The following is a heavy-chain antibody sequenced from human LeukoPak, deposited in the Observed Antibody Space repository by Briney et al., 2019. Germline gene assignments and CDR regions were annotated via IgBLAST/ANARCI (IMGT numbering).Heavy chain of an antibody. CDR3: ARVQYGDYGMDV. CDR1: GGSISSGGYS. V-gene: IGHV4-30-2*01. D-gene: IGHD4-17*01. J-gene: IGHJ6*02. CDR2: IYHSGST. Sequence: SETLSLTCAVSGGSISSGGYSWSWIRQPPGKGLEWIGYIYHSGSTYYNPPLKSRVTISVDRSKNQFSLKLSSVTAADTAVYYCARVQYGDYGMDVWGQGTTVTVSS.